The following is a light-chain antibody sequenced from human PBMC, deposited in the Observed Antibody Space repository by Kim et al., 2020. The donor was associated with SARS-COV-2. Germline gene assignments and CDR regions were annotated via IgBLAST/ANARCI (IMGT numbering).Light chain of an antibody. V-gene: IGKV1-39*01. CDR2: AAS. CDR3: QQPYSNPPIT. CDR1: QKIITY. Sequence: DIQMTQSPSSLSASVGDTVTISCRASQKIITYLNWYQQKPGKAPNLLIYAASSLQSGVPSRFSGSGSGTDFTLTISSLQPEDFATYYCQQPYSNPPITFGQGTRLEIK. J-gene: IGKJ5*01.